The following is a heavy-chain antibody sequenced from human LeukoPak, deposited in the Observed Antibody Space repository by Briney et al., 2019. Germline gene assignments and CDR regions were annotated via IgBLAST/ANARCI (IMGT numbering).Heavy chain of an antibody. CDR3: ARALRYCSDGNCFYHYVDY. V-gene: IGHV4-59*12. Sequence: PSETLSLTCTVSGGSISYYCWSWIRQPPGKGLEWIGYIYYSGSTNYNPSLKSRVTISVDTSKNQFSLKLTSVTAADTAVYYCARALRYCSDGNCFYHYVDYWGQGSPVTVSS. CDR1: GGSISYYC. CDR2: IYYSGST. J-gene: IGHJ4*02. D-gene: IGHD2-15*01.